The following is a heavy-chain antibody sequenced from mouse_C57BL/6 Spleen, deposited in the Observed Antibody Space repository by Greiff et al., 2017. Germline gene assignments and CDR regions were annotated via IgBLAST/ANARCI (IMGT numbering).Heavy chain of an antibody. CDR2: IYPGDGGT. Sequence: VQLQQSGAELVKPGASVKLSCKASGYAFSSYWMNWVKPRPGKGLEWIGQIYPGDGGTNYNGKFKGKATLTADKSSSTAYMQRLSLTSEDAAVYFCARASNWEKGYWGQGTTLTVSA. D-gene: IGHD4-1*01. CDR3: ARASNWEKGY. V-gene: IGHV1-80*01. CDR1: GYAFSSYW. J-gene: IGHJ2*01.